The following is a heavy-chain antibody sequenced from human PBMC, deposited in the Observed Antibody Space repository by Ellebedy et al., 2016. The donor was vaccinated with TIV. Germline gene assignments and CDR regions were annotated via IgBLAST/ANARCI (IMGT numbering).Heavy chain of an antibody. Sequence: GESLKISXAASGFTFSSYSMNWVRQAPGKGLEWVSYISSSSSTIYYADSVKGRFTISRDNAKNSLYLQMNSLRDEDTAVYYCATTDYYYDSSGSPLDWGQGTLVTVSS. D-gene: IGHD3-22*01. V-gene: IGHV3-48*02. J-gene: IGHJ4*02. CDR2: ISSSSSTI. CDR3: ATTDYYYDSSGSPLD. CDR1: GFTFSSYS.